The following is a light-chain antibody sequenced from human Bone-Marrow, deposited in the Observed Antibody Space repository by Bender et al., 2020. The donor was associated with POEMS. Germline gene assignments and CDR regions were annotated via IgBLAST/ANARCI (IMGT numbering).Light chain of an antibody. V-gene: IGLV1-44*01. CDR1: SSNIGAHA. CDR2: SSH. Sequence: QSVLTQPPSASGTPGQRVTISCSGGSSNIGAHAVNWYQHLPGTAPKLLIYSSHRRPSQVPDRFSGSRSGPSASLAISGLQSEDEADYYCAVWDDSLNGWVFGGGTQLTVL. CDR3: AVWDDSLNGWV. J-gene: IGLJ3*02.